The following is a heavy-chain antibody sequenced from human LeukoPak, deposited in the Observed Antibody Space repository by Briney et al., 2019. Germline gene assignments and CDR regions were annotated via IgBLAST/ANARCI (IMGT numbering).Heavy chain of an antibody. V-gene: IGHV5-10-1*01. CDR1: GYSFIDYW. CDR2: IDPHNSDT. J-gene: IGHJ4*02. D-gene: IGHD2-15*01. CDR3: ARPQTGDCSSGVCYLDS. Sequence: GESLKISCKASGYSFIDYWIIWVRQMPGKGLEWMGRIDPHNSDTNYSPSFQGHVTISSDKSISSAYLQWSSLEASDTAMYFCARPQTGDCSSGVCYLDSWGQGTLVTVSS.